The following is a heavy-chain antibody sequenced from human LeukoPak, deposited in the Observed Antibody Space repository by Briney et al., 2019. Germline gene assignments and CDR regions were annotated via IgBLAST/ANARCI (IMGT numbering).Heavy chain of an antibody. D-gene: IGHD6-19*01. CDR2: INHSGST. J-gene: IGHJ4*02. CDR1: GGSFSGYY. V-gene: IGHV4-34*01. Sequence: PSETLSLTCAVYGGSFSGYYWSWIRQPPGKGLEWIGEINHSGSTNYNPSLKSRVTISVDTSKNQFSLQLNFVAPEDTAVYYCARDGGNQWRGFDYWGQGTLVTVSS. CDR3: ARDGGNQWRGFDY.